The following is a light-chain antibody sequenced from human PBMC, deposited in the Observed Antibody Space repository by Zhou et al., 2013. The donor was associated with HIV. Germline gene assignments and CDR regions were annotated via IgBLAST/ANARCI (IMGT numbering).Light chain of an antibody. CDR2: SGT. CDR3: LQYHSFPYT. CDR1: EDISNY. V-gene: IGKV1D-8*01. Sequence: VLWMTQAPALLSASTGDKISINCRMSEDISNYLAWYQQKPGKAPALLIHSGTTLRTGVPSRFSGSASGTNFTLTISCLQSEDFATYYCLQYHSFPYTFGQGTK. J-gene: IGKJ2*01.